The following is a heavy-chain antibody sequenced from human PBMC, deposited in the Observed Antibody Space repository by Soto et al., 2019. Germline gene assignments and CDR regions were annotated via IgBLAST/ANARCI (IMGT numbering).Heavy chain of an antibody. V-gene: IGHV3-30*18. Sequence: PGGSLRLSCAASGFTFSSYGMHWVRQAPGKGLEWVAVISYDGSNKYYADSVKGRFTISRDNSKNTLYLQMNSLRAEDTAVYYCAKDHDMIGPNAFDIWGQGTMVT. D-gene: IGHD3-22*01. CDR1: GFTFSSYG. CDR3: AKDHDMIGPNAFDI. CDR2: ISYDGSNK. J-gene: IGHJ3*02.